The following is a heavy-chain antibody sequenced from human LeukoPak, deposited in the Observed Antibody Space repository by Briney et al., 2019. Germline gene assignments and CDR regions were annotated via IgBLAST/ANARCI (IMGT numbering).Heavy chain of an antibody. CDR1: GYTFSSYW. Sequence: GESLKISFKGSGYTFSSYWIGWVRQMPGKGLEWMGIIYPGDSDTRYSPSLQGQVTISVDTSIGTAYLQWSSLKASDTAIYYCARQNDFRLDYWGQGTLVTVSS. V-gene: IGHV5-51*01. CDR2: IYPGDSDT. J-gene: IGHJ4*02. D-gene: IGHD3-3*01. CDR3: ARQNDFRLDY.